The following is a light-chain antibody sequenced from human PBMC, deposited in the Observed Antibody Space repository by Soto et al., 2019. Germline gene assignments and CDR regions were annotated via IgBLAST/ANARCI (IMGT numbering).Light chain of an antibody. CDR1: QSVSSN. V-gene: IGKV3-15*01. CDR3: QQYNNWLT. CDR2: GAS. J-gene: IGKJ4*02. Sequence: EIVMTQSTATLSASPGERATLSCRASQSVSSNLAWYQQKPGQAPMLLIYGASTRATGIPARFSGSGSGTEFTLTISSLQSEDLAVYYCQQYNNWLTFGGGTKVEIK.